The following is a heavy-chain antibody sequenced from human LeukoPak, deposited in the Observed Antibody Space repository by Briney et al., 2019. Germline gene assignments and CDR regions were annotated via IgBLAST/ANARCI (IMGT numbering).Heavy chain of an antibody. CDR2: IYYSGST. CDR3: ARSFRFRNRFGELLTTMDV. D-gene: IGHD3-10*01. CDR1: GGSISSYY. V-gene: IGHV4-59*01. Sequence: SETLSLTCTVSGGSISSYYWSWIRQPPGKGLEWIGYIYYSGSTNYNPSLKSRVTISVDTSKNQFSLKLSSVTAADTAVYYCARSFRFRNRFGELLTTMDVWGKGTTVTVSS. J-gene: IGHJ6*04.